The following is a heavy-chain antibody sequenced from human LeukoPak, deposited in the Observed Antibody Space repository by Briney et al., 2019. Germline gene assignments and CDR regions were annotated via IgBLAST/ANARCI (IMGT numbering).Heavy chain of an antibody. Sequence: PGGPLGLSCAASGFTFSSYWMHWVRQAPGKGLVWVSRINSDGSSTSYADSVKGRFTISRDNAKNTLYLQMNSLRAEDTAVYYCASRGVRRDYYDSSGYIGDAFDIWGQGTMVTVSS. D-gene: IGHD3-22*01. V-gene: IGHV3-74*01. CDR1: GFTFSSYW. CDR2: INSDGSST. J-gene: IGHJ3*02. CDR3: ASRGVRRDYYDSSGYIGDAFDI.